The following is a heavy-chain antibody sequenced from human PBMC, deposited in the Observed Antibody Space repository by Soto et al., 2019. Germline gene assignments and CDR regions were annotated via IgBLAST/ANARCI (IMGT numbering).Heavy chain of an antibody. CDR3: ARDGDYYDSSGYYGAFDI. V-gene: IGHV1-69*13. J-gene: IGHJ3*02. CDR1: GCTFSRYA. D-gene: IGHD3-22*01. Sequence: SVKVSCKASGCTFSRYAISWVRQAPGQGLEWMGGIIPIFGTANYAQKFQGRVTITADESTSTAYMELSSLRSEDTAVYYCARDGDYYDSSGYYGAFDIWGQ. CDR2: IIPIFGTA.